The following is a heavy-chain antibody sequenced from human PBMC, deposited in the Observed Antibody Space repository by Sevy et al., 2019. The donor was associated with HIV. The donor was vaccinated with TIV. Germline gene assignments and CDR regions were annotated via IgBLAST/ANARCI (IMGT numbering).Heavy chain of an antibody. D-gene: IGHD3-3*01. V-gene: IGHV3-23*01. CDR1: GFTFSSYA. J-gene: IGHJ1*01. Sequence: GGSLRLSCAASGFTFSSYAMSWVRQAPGKGLEWVSAISGSGGNNYYADSVKGRFTISRDNSKNTLYLQMNSLRAEDTAVYYCAKEEDFWSGYYTDQYFQHWGQGTLVTVSS. CDR2: ISGSGGNN. CDR3: AKEEDFWSGYYTDQYFQH.